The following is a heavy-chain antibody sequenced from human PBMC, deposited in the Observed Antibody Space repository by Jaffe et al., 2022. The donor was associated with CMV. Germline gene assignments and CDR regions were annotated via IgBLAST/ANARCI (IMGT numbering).Heavy chain of an antibody. V-gene: IGHV4-34*01. CDR2: INHSGST. CDR1: GGSFSGYY. D-gene: IGHD1-26*01. J-gene: IGHJ4*02. Sequence: QVQLQQWGAGLLKPSETLSLTCAVYGGSFSGYYWSWIRQPPGKGLEWIGEINHSGSTNYNPSLKSRVTISVDTSKNQFSLKLSSVTAADTAVYYCARGVVGATPAPYYFDYWGQGTLVTVSS. CDR3: ARGVVGATPAPYYFDY.